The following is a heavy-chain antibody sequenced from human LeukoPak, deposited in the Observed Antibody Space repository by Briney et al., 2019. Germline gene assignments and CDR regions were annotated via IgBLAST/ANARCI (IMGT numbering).Heavy chain of an antibody. V-gene: IGHV4-38-2*02. Sequence: SEALSLTCTVPGYSISSGYYWGWIRQPPGKGLEWIGIIYHSGSTYYNPSLKSRVTISVDTSKNQFSLKLSYVTAADTAVYYCARTAAMDPDDAFDIWGQGTIVTVSS. CDR2: IYHSGST. J-gene: IGHJ3*02. D-gene: IGHD5-18*01. CDR3: ARTAAMDPDDAFDI. CDR1: GYSISSGYY.